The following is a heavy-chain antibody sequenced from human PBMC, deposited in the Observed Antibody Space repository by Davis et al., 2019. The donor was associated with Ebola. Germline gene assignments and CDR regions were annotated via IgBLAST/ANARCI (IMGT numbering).Heavy chain of an antibody. V-gene: IGHV3-74*01. D-gene: IGHD6-6*01. CDR1: GFTFSSYW. J-gene: IGHJ6*02. CDR2: INGDGSST. Sequence: GESLKISCAASGFTFSSYWMHWVRQAPGKGLVWVSRINGDGSSTSYADSVKGRFTISRDNAKNTLYLQMNSLRAEDTAVYYCARSSIAARPGYYYGMDVWGQGTTVTVSS. CDR3: ARSSIAARPGYYYGMDV.